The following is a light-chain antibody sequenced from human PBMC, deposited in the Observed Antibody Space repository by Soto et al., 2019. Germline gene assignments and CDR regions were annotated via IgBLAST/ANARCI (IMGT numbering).Light chain of an antibody. CDR1: QSIVFSDGNAY. CDR2: RAS. Sequence: DVVMTQSPLSLPVTLGQPASISCRSSQSIVFSDGNAYLNWFHQRPGQPPRRLIYRASNRGAGGPGRFSGSGSGTDFTLEISRVEAEDVGVYYCMQGTHWPPTFGRGTKVEIK. CDR3: MQGTHWPPT. V-gene: IGKV2-30*01. J-gene: IGKJ1*01.